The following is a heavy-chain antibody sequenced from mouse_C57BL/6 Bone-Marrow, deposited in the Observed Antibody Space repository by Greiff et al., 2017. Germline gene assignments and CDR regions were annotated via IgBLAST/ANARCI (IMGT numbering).Heavy chain of an antibody. CDR3: ARSYGSSFAY. CDR2: IRNKANGYTT. J-gene: IGHJ3*01. CDR1: GFTFTDYY. D-gene: IGHD1-1*01. V-gene: IGHV7-3*01. Sequence: EVHLVESGGGLVQPGGSLSLSCAASGFTFTDYYMSWVRQPPGKALEWLGFIRNKANGYTTEYSASVKGRFTISRDNSQSILYLQMNALRAEDSATYYCARSYGSSFAYWGQGTLVTVSA.